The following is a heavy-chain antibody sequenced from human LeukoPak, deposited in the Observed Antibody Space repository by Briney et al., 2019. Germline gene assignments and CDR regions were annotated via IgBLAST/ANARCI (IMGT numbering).Heavy chain of an antibody. CDR2: INIYSGGT. V-gene: IGHV1-2*02. D-gene: IGHD3-22*01. Sequence: GASVKVSCKASGYTFTCYYMHWVRQAPGQGLGWKGWINIYSGGTNYAQKFQGRVTMTRDTSISTAYMELSRMRSDDTAVYYCARWGSGYLTYYFDYWGQGTLVTVSS. CDR1: GYTFTCYY. J-gene: IGHJ4*02. CDR3: ARWGSGYLTYYFDY.